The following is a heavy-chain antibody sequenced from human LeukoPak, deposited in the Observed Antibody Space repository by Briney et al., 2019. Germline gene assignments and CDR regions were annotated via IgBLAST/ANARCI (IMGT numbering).Heavy chain of an antibody. V-gene: IGHV4-34*01. CDR2: INHSGST. Sequence: SETLSLTCAVYGGSFSGSYWRRIRQPPGKGLEWIGEINHSGSTNNNPSLKSQVTISVDPPKTQFSLKLSSVTAAETAVYYCAMSIVVVPAAKWVFSYYYYMDVWGKGTTVTVSS. CDR1: GGSFSGSY. J-gene: IGHJ6*03. D-gene: IGHD2-2*01. CDR3: AMSIVVVPAAKWVFSYYYYMDV.